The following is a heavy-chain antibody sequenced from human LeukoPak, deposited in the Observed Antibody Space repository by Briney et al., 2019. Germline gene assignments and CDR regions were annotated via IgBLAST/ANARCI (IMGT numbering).Heavy chain of an antibody. CDR3: ASDVRRQTVFDPSFDN. Sequence: SETLSLTCSVSGGTISTTNYYWAWIRQPPGKGLEWIGSIYYSGSTYDNASLKSRITMSIDRSKNKLSLKVKSVTAADTAVYYCASDVRRQTVFDPSFDNWGQGTLVTVSS. J-gene: IGHJ4*02. D-gene: IGHD3-3*01. V-gene: IGHV4-39*07. CDR1: GGTISTTNYY. CDR2: IYYSGST.